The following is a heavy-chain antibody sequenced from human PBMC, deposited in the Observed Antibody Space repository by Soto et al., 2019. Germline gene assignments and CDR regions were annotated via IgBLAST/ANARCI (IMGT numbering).Heavy chain of an antibody. CDR1: GGSISSSSYY. CDR3: ARRGSSSWYGY. V-gene: IGHV4-39*01. J-gene: IGHJ4*02. CDR2: IYYSGST. Sequence: QLKLQESGPGLVKPWGTLSLTGTVSGGSISSSSYYWGWIRQPPGKGREWIGSIYYSGSTYYNPSLKSRVTISVDTSKNQFSLKLSSVTAADTAVYYCARRGSSSWYGYWGQGTLVTVSS. D-gene: IGHD6-13*01.